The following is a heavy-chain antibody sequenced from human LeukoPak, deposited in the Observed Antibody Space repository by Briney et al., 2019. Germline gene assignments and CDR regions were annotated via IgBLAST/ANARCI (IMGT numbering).Heavy chain of an antibody. V-gene: IGHV3-23*01. CDR3: ARDRAVRYFDY. CDR2: ISGSGDST. D-gene: IGHD3-10*01. Sequence: GGSLRLSCAASGFTFSSFVMSWVRQAPGMGPEWVSAISGSGDSTYYADSVKGRFTISRDNSKNTLHLQMNSLRAEDTAVYYCARDRAVRYFDYWGQGTLVTVSS. CDR1: GFTFSSFV. J-gene: IGHJ4*02.